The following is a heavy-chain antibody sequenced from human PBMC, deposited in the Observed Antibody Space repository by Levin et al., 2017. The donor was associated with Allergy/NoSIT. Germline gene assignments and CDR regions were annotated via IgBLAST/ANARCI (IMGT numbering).Heavy chain of an antibody. V-gene: IGHV3-48*03. J-gene: IGHJ5*02. CDR2: ISNSRSGSNT. CDR1: GFSLGSYE. Sequence: GGSLRLSCAASGFSLGSYEMNWVRQAPGKGLEWVSYISNSRSGSNTQYADSVKGRFTISRDNAKNSLYLQMNSLRAEDTAIYYCARGGLRYLEWPWGQGILVTVSS. CDR3: ARGGLRYLEWP. D-gene: IGHD3-3*01.